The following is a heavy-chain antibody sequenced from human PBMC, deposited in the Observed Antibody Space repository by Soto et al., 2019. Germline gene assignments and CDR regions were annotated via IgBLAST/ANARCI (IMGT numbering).Heavy chain of an antibody. Sequence: AASVKVSCKTSGYTFTNYDINWVRQAAGQGLEWMGWINPDSDDTGYAQKFQGRVTMTRDTFISTAYMELNSLRSEDTAVYYCARGRRYCTTTSCYPPALFPYGMDVWGQGATVTVSS. V-gene: IGHV1-8*01. D-gene: IGHD2-2*01. CDR3: ARGRRYCTTTSCYPPALFPYGMDV. J-gene: IGHJ6*02. CDR1: GYTFTNYD. CDR2: INPDSDDT.